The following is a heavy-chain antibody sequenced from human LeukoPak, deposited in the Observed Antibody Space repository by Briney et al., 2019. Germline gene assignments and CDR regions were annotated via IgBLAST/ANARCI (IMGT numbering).Heavy chain of an antibody. CDR3: ARGLLRQQLRGRWFDP. V-gene: IGHV4-31*03. CDR1: GGSISSGGYY. CDR2: IYYSGST. J-gene: IGHJ5*02. Sequence: PSETLSLTCTVSGGSISSGGYYWSWIRQHPGKGLEWIGYIYYSGSTYYNPSLKSRVTISVDTSKNQFSLKLSSVTAADTAVYYCARGLLRQQLRGRWFDPWGQGTLVTVSS. D-gene: IGHD6-13*01.